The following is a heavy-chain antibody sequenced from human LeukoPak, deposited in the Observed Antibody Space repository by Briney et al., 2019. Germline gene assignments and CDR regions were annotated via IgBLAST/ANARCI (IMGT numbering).Heavy chain of an antibody. Sequence: GASVKVSCKASGYTFTGYYMHWVRQAPGQGLEWMGWINPNNGGTNYAQKFQGRVTMTRDTSISTAYMELSRLRSDDTAVYYCARDRETGYDAFDIWGQGTMVTVSS. CDR1: GYTFTGYY. J-gene: IGHJ3*02. D-gene: IGHD3-22*01. V-gene: IGHV1-2*02. CDR3: ARDRETGYDAFDI. CDR2: INPNNGGT.